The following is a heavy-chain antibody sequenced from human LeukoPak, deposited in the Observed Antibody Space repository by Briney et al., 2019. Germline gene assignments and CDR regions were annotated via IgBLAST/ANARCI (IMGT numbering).Heavy chain of an antibody. CDR1: GFTFSSYS. CDR3: ARDGPPPEYYYDSSGYSVDY. D-gene: IGHD3-22*01. CDR2: ISSSSYI. V-gene: IGHV3-21*01. J-gene: IGHJ4*02. Sequence: GGSLRLSCAASGFTFSSYSMNWVRQAPGKGLEWVSSISSSSYIYYADSVKGRFTISRDNAKNSLYLQMNSLRAEDTAVYYCARDGPPPEYYYDSSGYSVDYWGQGTLVTVSS.